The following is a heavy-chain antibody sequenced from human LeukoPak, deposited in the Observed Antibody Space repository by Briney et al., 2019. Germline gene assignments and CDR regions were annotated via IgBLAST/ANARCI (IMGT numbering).Heavy chain of an antibody. J-gene: IGHJ5*02. Sequence: GGSLRLSCAASGFTFTSYSMDWVRQAPGQGPELIGHIRNAGDGYTTEYAASVKGRFTVSRDDSKNSLYLQMNSLKPEDTAVHYCVRNHRHWFDPWGQGTLVTVSS. CDR3: VRNHRHWFDP. V-gene: IGHV3-72*01. CDR1: GFTFTSYS. CDR2: IRNAGDGYTT.